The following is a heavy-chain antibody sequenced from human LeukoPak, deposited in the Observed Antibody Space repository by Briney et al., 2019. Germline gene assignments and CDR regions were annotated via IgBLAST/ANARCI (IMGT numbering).Heavy chain of an antibody. D-gene: IGHD5-12*01. J-gene: IGHJ5*02. CDR3: ARDHDSGYEYNWFDP. V-gene: IGHV3-7*01. CDR1: GFTFSSYW. Sequence: PGGSLRLSCAASGFTFSSYWMSWVRQAPGKGLEWVANIKQDGSEKYYVDSVKGRFTISRDNAKNSLYLQMNSLRAEDTAVYYCARDHDSGYEYNWFDPWGQGTLVTVSS. CDR2: IKQDGSEK.